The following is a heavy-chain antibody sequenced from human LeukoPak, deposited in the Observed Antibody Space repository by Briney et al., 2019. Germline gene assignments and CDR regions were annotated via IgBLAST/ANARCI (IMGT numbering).Heavy chain of an antibody. D-gene: IGHD2-8*02. CDR3: ARACCMYYYYMDV. J-gene: IGHJ6*03. Sequence: SETLSLTCAVYGGSFSGYYWSWIRQPPGKGLEWIGEINHSGSTNYNPSLKSRVTISVDTSKNQFSLKLSSVTAADTAVYYCARACCMYYYYMDVWGKGTTVTVSS. V-gene: IGHV4-34*01. CDR2: INHSGST. CDR1: GGSFSGYY.